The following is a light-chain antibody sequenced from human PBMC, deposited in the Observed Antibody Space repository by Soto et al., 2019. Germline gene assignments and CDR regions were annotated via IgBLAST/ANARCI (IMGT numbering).Light chain of an antibody. CDR3: QKRSHWIT. J-gene: IGKJ5*01. Sequence: EIVLTQSPATLSLSPGERATLSCRASQSVSSYLAWYQQKPGQAPRLLIYDASNRATGIPARFSGSGSGTDFPLTISSLEPEDFAVYYCQKRSHWITFGQGTRLEIK. CDR2: DAS. V-gene: IGKV3-11*01. CDR1: QSVSSY.